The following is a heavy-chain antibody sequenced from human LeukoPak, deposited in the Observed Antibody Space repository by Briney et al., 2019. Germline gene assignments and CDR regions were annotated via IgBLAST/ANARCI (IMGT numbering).Heavy chain of an antibody. CDR3: AREGEIGYDLSDY. Sequence: SVNVSCKASGYTFTNYYMNWVRQAPGQGVGWMGIIKPSGGSTSYAPKFQGRVTVTRDTSTSTVYMELSSLRSEDTAMYYCAREGEIGYDLSDYWGQGTWSPSPQ. CDR2: IKPSGGST. J-gene: IGHJ4*02. D-gene: IGHD5-12*01. V-gene: IGHV1-46*01. CDR1: GYTFTNYY.